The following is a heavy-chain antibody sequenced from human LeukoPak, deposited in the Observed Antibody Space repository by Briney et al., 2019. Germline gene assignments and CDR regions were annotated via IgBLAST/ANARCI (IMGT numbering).Heavy chain of an antibody. Sequence: GGSLRLSCAASGFSFGSYGMHWVRQAPGKGLEWVAFIRYDGSNKYYADSVKGRFTISRDNSKNTLYLQMNSLRAEDTAVYYCARDRAVTTSLSLDYWGQGTLVTVSS. CDR3: ARDRAVTTSLSLDY. D-gene: IGHD4-17*01. CDR1: GFSFGSYG. CDR2: IRYDGSNK. J-gene: IGHJ4*02. V-gene: IGHV3-30*02.